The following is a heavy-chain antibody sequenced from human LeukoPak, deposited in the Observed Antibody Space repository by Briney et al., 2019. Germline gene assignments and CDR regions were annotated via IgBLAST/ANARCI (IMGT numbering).Heavy chain of an antibody. CDR2: ISGSSSYI. J-gene: IGHJ3*02. CDR3: ARDVTQYCSGGTCSAFDI. Sequence: PGGSLRLSCAASGFIFSSYSINWVRQAPGKGLGWGSSISGSSSYIYYADSVKGRFTISRNNAKDSLFLQMNSLRAEDTAVYYCARDVTQYCSGGTCSAFDIWGQGTMVTVSS. V-gene: IGHV3-21*01. CDR1: GFIFSSYS. D-gene: IGHD2-15*01.